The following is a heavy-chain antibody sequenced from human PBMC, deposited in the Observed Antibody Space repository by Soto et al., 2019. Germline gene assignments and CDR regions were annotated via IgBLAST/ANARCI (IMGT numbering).Heavy chain of an antibody. CDR3: ARGSAYTTPWSFDQ. J-gene: IGHJ4*02. CDR1: GYTFTRYG. D-gene: IGHD2-2*02. Sequence: QVQLVQSGAEVKKPGASVRVSCKASGYTFTRYGISWVRQAPGQGLEWMGWISGYNGNTKEAQKFQGRVTMTTDTAANTAHMELRRLRSDDTAVYYCARGSAYTTPWSFDQWGQGTLVTVSS. CDR2: ISGYNGNT. V-gene: IGHV1-18*01.